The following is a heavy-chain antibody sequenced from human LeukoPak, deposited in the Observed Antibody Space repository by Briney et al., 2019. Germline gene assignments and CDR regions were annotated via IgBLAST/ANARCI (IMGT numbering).Heavy chain of an antibody. J-gene: IGHJ4*02. Sequence: ASVKVSCKASGYSFTSNYIHWVRQAPGQGLEWMGIINPSGGSTSYAQKFQGRVTMTRDTSTSTVYMELSSLRSEDTAVYYCARDSNEGLDYWGQGTLVTVSS. D-gene: IGHD3-3*02. CDR1: GYSFTSNY. V-gene: IGHV1-46*01. CDR3: ARDSNEGLDY. CDR2: INPSGGST.